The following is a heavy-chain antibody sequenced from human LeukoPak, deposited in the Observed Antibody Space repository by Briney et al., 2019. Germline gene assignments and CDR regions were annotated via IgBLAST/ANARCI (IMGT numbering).Heavy chain of an antibody. V-gene: IGHV4-34*01. Sequence: SETLSLTCAVYGGSFSGYYWSWIRQPPGKGLEWIGRVSHTGSTDYNPSLRSRVIVSVDTSKDQFSLKLSSVTAADTAVYYCARVDGWAYSGYDAFAFLRAPWGQGTLVTASS. CDR2: VSHTGST. J-gene: IGHJ5*02. D-gene: IGHD5-12*01. CDR1: GGSFSGYY. CDR3: ARVDGWAYSGYDAFAFLRAP.